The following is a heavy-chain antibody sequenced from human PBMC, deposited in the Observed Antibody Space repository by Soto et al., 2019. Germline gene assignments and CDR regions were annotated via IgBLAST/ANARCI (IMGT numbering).Heavy chain of an antibody. D-gene: IGHD2-2*01. J-gene: IGHJ6*02. CDR1: GYIFTSYW. V-gene: IGHV5-10-1*01. Sequence: GESLKISCNGSGYIFTSYWISWGRQMPGKGLEWMGRIDPSDSYTNYSPSFQGHVTISADKSISTAYLQWSSLKASDPVMYYCASRYCSSTSCSLSSGMDVWGQGTTVTVSS. CDR2: IDPSDSYT. CDR3: ASRYCSSTSCSLSSGMDV.